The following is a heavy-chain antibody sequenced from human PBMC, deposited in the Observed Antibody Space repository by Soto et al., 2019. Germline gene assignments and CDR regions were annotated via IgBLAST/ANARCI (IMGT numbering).Heavy chain of an antibody. D-gene: IGHD2-21*01. V-gene: IGHV4-39*01. CDR3: ARRIRPDREHKWFDP. Sequence: QLQLAASGPGLVEPSETLSLTCAVSGGSINNNTFYWGWIRQPPGKALEWIGSIYYSGSTYHNPSLRSRVTLSIDTFNNQFSLTLTSVTAADTAIYYCARRIRPDREHKWFDPWGQGTLVTVS. J-gene: IGHJ5*02. CDR1: GGSINNNTFY. CDR2: IYYSGST.